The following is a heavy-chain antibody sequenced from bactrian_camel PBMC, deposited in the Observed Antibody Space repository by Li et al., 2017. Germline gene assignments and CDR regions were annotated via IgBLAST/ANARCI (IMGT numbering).Heavy chain of an antibody. Sequence: VQLVESGGGLVQPGGSLRLSCTASGFTFSDNLMTWVRQVPGKGLEWVSSLYSDGVNTVYADSVKGRFAISRDTVKNTVYRQMSSLKSEDTALYYCVTSVKTMDDTWGQGTQVTVS. CDR2: LYSDGVNT. D-gene: IGHD4*01. CDR1: GFTFSDNL. J-gene: IGHJ4*01. CDR3: VTSVKTMDDT. V-gene: IGHV3S6*01.